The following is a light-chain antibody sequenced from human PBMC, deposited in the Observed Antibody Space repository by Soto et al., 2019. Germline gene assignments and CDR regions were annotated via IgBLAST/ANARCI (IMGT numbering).Light chain of an antibody. CDR3: AAWDDRLYV. V-gene: IGLV1-44*01. CDR2: SNN. Sequence: QSVLTQPPSASGTPGQRVTISCSGSSSNIGINTVHWYQQLPGTAPKLPIYSNNERPSGVPDRFSGSKSGTSASLAISGLQSEDEADYYCAAWDDRLYVFGTGTKLTVL. J-gene: IGLJ1*01. CDR1: SSNIGINT.